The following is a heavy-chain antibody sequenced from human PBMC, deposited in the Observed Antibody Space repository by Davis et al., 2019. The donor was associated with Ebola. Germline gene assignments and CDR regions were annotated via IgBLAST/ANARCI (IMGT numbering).Heavy chain of an antibody. Sequence: MPSETLSLTCTVSGESVSSFYWSWIRQPPGKGLEWIGYIYNSRTTNYNPSLRSRVTISVDVSKNQFSLKLSSVTAADTAVYYCANAITAAGKGYYYYGMDVWGQGTTVTVSS. D-gene: IGHD6-13*01. CDR2: IYNSRTT. J-gene: IGHJ6*02. CDR1: GESVSSFY. CDR3: ANAITAAGKGYYYYGMDV. V-gene: IGHV4-59*02.